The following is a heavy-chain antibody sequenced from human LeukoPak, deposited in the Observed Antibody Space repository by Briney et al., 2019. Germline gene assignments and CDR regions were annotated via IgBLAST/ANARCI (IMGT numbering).Heavy chain of an antibody. CDR2: ISAYNGNT. D-gene: IGHD2-2*01. CDR1: GYTSTSYG. CDR3: ARKGSEYQLLPFDY. Sequence: GASVKVSCKASGYTSTSYGISWVRQAPGQGLEWMGWISAYNGNTNYAQKVQGRVTMTTDTSTSTAYMELRSLRSDDTAVYYCARKGSEYQLLPFDYWGQGTLVTVSS. J-gene: IGHJ4*02. V-gene: IGHV1-18*01.